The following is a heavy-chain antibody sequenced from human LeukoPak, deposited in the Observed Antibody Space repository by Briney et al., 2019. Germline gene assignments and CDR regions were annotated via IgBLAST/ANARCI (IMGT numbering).Heavy chain of an antibody. CDR1: GFTFNSYS. J-gene: IGHJ4*02. Sequence: GGSLRLSCAASGFTFNSYSMHWVRQAPGKGLEWVAVISYDGNNKYYTDSVKGRFTISRDNAKNTLYLQMNSLRVEDTAVYYCARIIVGATGIDYWGQGTLVTVSS. D-gene: IGHD1-26*01. V-gene: IGHV3-30-3*01. CDR3: ARIIVGATGIDY. CDR2: ISYDGNNK.